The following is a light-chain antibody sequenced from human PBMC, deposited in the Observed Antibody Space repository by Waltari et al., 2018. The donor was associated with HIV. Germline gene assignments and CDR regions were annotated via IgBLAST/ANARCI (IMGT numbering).Light chain of an antibody. CDR3: CSYAGRYTYV. J-gene: IGLJ1*01. V-gene: IGLV2-11*01. Sequence: QSALTQPRSVSGSPGQSVTISCTGTRSDVGCYNYLSWYQHHPGKAPKFMIYDVTKRPSGVPDRFSGSKSGNTASLTISGLQAEDEADYYCCSYAGRYTYVFGTGTKVTVL. CDR2: DVT. CDR1: RSDVGCYNY.